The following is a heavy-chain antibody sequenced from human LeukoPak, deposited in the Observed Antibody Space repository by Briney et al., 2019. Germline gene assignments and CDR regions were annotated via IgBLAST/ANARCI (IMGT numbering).Heavy chain of an antibody. D-gene: IGHD6-19*01. CDR2: ISGSGSST. V-gene: IGHV3-23*01. CDR1: GITFSSYA. CDR3: AKGAPYSSGWYSDY. J-gene: IGHJ4*02. Sequence: GASLRLSCAVSGITFSSYAMTWVRQAPGKGLEWVSTISGSGSSTYYAGSVKGRFTISRDNSKNTPYLQMNSLRAEDTAVYYCAKGAPYSSGWYSDYWGQGTLVTVSS.